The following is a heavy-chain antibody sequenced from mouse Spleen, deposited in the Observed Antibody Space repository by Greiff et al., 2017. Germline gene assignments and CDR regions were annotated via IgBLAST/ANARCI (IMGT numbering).Heavy chain of an antibody. D-gene: IGHD2-3*01. Sequence: VQLQQSGPGLVPPSQSLSITCTVSGFSLTSYGVHWVRQSPGKGLEWLGVIWSGGSTDYNAAFISRLSISKDNSKSQVFFKMNSLQADDTAIYYCARNGYYDAAFAYWGQGTLVTVSA. CDR1: GFSLTSYG. V-gene: IGHV2-4-1*01. CDR2: IWSGGST. CDR3: ARNGYYDAAFAY. J-gene: IGHJ3*01.